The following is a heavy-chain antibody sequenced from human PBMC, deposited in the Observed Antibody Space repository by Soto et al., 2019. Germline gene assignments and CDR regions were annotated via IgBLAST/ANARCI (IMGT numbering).Heavy chain of an antibody. J-gene: IGHJ5*02. CDR3: AKDWLCGVRGWFDP. V-gene: IGHV3-23*01. Sequence: GGSLRLSCASSGFTFSSYAMSWVRQAPGKGVEWVSAISGSGGSTSLADSVRGRFTISRDNSKNTRYLQIDSLTAEDTAVYYCAKDWLCGVRGWFDPWGQGTLVTVSS. CDR1: GFTFSSYA. D-gene: IGHD3-22*01. CDR2: ISGSGGST.